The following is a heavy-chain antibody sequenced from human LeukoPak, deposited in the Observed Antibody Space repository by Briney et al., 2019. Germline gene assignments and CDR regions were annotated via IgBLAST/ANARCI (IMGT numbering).Heavy chain of an antibody. Sequence: GRSLRLSCAASGFTFSSYGMHWVRQAPGKGLEWVAVISYDGSNKYYADSVKGRFTIARDNSKNTLYLQMNSLRAQDTAVYYCAQGYGSGSYFDYWGQGTLVTVSS. CDR3: AQGYGSGSYFDY. CDR1: GFTFSSYG. J-gene: IGHJ4*02. D-gene: IGHD3-10*01. V-gene: IGHV3-30*03. CDR2: ISYDGSNK.